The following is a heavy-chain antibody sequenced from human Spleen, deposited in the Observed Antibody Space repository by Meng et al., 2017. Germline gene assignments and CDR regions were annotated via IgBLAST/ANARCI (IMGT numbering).Heavy chain of an antibody. J-gene: IGHJ6*02. CDR2: IYQTGST. CDR3: ARGYCSSTSCYAGTYFYYYYTMDV. Sequence: GSLRLSCVVSGGSISSNNWWSWVRQPPGKGLEWIGEIYQTGSTNYNPSLKSRVTISVDTSKNQFSLKLSSVTAADTAIYYCARGYCSSTSCYAGTYFYYYYTMDVWGQGTTVTVSS. V-gene: IGHV4-4*02. D-gene: IGHD2-2*01. CDR1: GGSISSNNW.